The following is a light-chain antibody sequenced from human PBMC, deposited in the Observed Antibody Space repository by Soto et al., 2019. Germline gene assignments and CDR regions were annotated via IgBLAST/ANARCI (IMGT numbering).Light chain of an antibody. CDR2: DAS. J-gene: IGKJ2*01. V-gene: IGKV3-11*01. CDR1: QSVSSY. Sequence: EIVLTQSPATLSLSPGERATLSCRASQSVSSYLAWYRRKPGQAPRLLIYDASHRATGIPARFSGSGSGTDFTLTISGLEPEDFAVYYCQQRFNWPRFTFGQGTKLEIK. CDR3: QQRFNWPRFT.